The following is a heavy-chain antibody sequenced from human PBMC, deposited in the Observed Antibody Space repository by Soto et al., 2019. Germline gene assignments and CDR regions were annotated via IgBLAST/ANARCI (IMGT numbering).Heavy chain of an antibody. CDR1: GFSLSTNGVG. V-gene: IGHV2-5*02. J-gene: IGHJ6*02. D-gene: IGHD3-16*01. CDR2: IFWDDDK. CDR3: AHRPYYYDSRMDV. Sequence: QITLKESGPTLVRPTQTLTLTYSFSGFSLSTNGVGVGWIRQPPGKALEWLALIFWDDDKRYSPSLTSRLTISDATSKTQVLLTLTDLDPVDKATYYCAHRPYYYDSRMDVWRQATTVTLSS.